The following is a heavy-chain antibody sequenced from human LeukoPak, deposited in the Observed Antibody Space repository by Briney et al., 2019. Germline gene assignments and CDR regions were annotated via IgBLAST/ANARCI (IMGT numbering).Heavy chain of an antibody. CDR1: GHSIRIYY. CDR2: IYYSGST. Sequence: TSETLSLTWTLSGHSIRIYYWSWIRQPPGKGLEWIAYIYYSGSTNYNPSLKSRVTISVDTSKNQFSLKLSSVTAADTAVYYCARAWATDYFDYWGQGTLVTVSS. V-gene: IGHV4-59*01. CDR3: ARAWATDYFDY. J-gene: IGHJ4*02.